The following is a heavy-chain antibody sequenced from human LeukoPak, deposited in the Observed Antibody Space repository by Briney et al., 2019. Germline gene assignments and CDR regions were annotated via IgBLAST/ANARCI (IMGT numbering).Heavy chain of an antibody. CDR1: GFTFSSYS. CDR3: ARDGGYFDRLAYFFDY. CDR2: ISSSSSYI. Sequence: PGGSLRLSCAASGFTFSSYSMNWVRQAPGKGLEWVSSISSSSSYIYYADSVKGRFTISRDNAKNPLYLQMNSLRAEDTAVYYCARDGGYFDRLAYFFDYWGQGALVPVSS. V-gene: IGHV3-21*01. D-gene: IGHD3-9*01. J-gene: IGHJ4*02.